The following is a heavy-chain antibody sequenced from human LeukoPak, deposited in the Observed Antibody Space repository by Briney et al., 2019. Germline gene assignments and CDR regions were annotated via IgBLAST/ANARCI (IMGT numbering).Heavy chain of an antibody. J-gene: IGHJ4*02. V-gene: IGHV3-7*04. Sequence: PGGSLRLSCAASGFTFSNYWMTWVRQAPGKGLGWVANIEQDGSEKYYVDSVKGRFTISRDNAKNSLYLQMDSLRAEDTAVYHCARDDYGSGSLTYWGQGTLVTVSS. D-gene: IGHD3-10*01. CDR3: ARDDYGSGSLTY. CDR1: GFTFSNYW. CDR2: IEQDGSEK.